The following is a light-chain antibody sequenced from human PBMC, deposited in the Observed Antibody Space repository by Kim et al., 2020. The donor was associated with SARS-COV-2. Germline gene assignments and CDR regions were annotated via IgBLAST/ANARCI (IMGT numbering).Light chain of an antibody. CDR2: DTS. V-gene: IGKV3-11*01. J-gene: IGKJ4*01. CDR1: QSVGSS. CDR3: QQRDNWPLT. Sequence: LSPGERATLSCRASQSVGSSLAWYQQKPGQPPRLLIYDTSIRATGIPARFSGSGSGTDFTLTISNLEPGDFAIYYCQQRDNWPLTFGGGTKVDIK.